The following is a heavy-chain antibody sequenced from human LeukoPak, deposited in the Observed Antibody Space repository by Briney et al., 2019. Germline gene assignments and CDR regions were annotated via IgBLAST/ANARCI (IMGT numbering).Heavy chain of an antibody. CDR2: IYYSGST. D-gene: IGHD3-3*01. Sequence: SSETLSLTCTVSGGSISSSSYYWGWIRQPPGKGLEWIGSIYYSGSTYYNPSLKSRVTISVDTSKNQFSLKLSSVTAADTAVYYCARSVYDFGVYYYYYMDVWGKGTTVTVSS. V-gene: IGHV4-39*01. CDR1: GGSISSSSYY. J-gene: IGHJ6*03. CDR3: ARSVYDFGVYYYYYMDV.